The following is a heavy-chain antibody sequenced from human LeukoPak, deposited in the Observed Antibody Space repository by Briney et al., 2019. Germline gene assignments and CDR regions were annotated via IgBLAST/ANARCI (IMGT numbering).Heavy chain of an antibody. CDR3: ARGSFTPYYFDY. Sequence: ASVKVSCKASGYTFTSYDINWVRQATGQGLEWMGWMNPNSGNTGYAQKFQGRVTMTRNTSISTAYMELSSLRSEDTAVYYCARGSFTPYYFDYWGQGTLVTVSS. CDR1: GYTFTSYD. CDR2: MNPNSGNT. J-gene: IGHJ4*02. V-gene: IGHV1-8*01. D-gene: IGHD3-16*01.